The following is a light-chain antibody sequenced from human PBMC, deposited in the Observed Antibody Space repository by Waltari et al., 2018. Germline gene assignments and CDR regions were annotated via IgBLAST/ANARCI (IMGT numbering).Light chain of an antibody. Sequence: EIVLTQSPGTLPLSPGESATLACRASQSVGRSLAWYQQNPGQASRLLIYATSRRATGIPDRFSGSGSGTDFSLTISRLEPEDFAVYYCQHYLRLPATFGQGTKVEI. CDR3: QHYLRLPAT. J-gene: IGKJ1*01. CDR1: QSVGRS. V-gene: IGKV3-20*01. CDR2: ATS.